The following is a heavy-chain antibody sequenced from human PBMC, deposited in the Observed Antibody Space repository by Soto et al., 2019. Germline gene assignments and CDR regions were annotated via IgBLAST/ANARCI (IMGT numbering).Heavy chain of an antibody. Sequence: PGGSLRLSCAASGFTFSSYGMHWVRQAPGKGLEWVAVIWYDGSNKYYADSVKGRFTISRDNSKNTLYLQMNSLRAEDTAVYYCAREGWHSSGTCSFDYWGQGTLVTVSS. J-gene: IGHJ4*02. CDR2: IWYDGSNK. CDR1: GFTFSSYG. CDR3: AREGWHSSGTCSFDY. V-gene: IGHV3-33*01. D-gene: IGHD6-25*01.